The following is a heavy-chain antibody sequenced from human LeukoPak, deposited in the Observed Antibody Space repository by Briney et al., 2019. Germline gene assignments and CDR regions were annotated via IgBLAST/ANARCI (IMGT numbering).Heavy chain of an antibody. D-gene: IGHD5-18*01. CDR3: ARTNIIVDTDNWFDP. Sequence: SETLSLTCTVSGGSISSYYWSWIRQPPGKGLEWLGYIYYSGSTNYNPSLKSRVTISVDTSKNQFSLKLSSVTAADTAVYYCARTNIIVDTDNWFDPWGQGTLVTVSS. J-gene: IGHJ5*02. CDR1: GGSISSYY. V-gene: IGHV4-59*01. CDR2: IYYSGST.